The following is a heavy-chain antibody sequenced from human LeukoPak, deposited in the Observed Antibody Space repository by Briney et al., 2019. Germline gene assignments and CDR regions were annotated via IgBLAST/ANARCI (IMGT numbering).Heavy chain of an antibody. CDR3: ATDGGIVGAGYYYYGMDV. J-gene: IGHJ6*02. CDR1: GYTFTSYG. CDR2: ISAYNGNT. Sequence: ASVKVSCKASGYTFTSYGISWVRQAPGQGLEWMGWISAYNGNTNYAQKFQGRVTMTEDTSTDTAYMELSSLRSEDTAVYYCATDGGIVGAGYYYYGMDVWGQGTTVTVSS. V-gene: IGHV1-18*01. D-gene: IGHD1-26*01.